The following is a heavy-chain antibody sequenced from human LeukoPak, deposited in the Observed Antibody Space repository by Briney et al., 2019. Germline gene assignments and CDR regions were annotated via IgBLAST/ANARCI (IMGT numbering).Heavy chain of an antibody. CDR1: GFTFSSYA. Sequence: GGSLRLSCAASGFTFSSYAMHWVRQAPGKGLEWVAVISYDGSNKYYADSVKGRFTISRDNSKNTLYLQMNSLRAEDTAVYYCARESLSGSSEDYWGQGTLVTVSS. J-gene: IGHJ4*02. CDR3: ARESLSGSSEDY. D-gene: IGHD2/OR15-2a*01. CDR2: ISYDGSNK. V-gene: IGHV3-30*01.